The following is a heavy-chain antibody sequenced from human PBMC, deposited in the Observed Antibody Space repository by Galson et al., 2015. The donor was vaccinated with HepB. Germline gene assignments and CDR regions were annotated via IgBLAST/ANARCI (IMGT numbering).Heavy chain of an antibody. Sequence: CAISGDSVSNNNAAWNWIRQSPSSGLEWLGRTYYRARWYSDYAVSVRSRITINADTSKNHFSLQLHSVTPEDTAVYYCARVPGTIYYDGMDVWGQGTTATVSS. CDR1: GDSVSNNNAA. V-gene: IGHV6-1*01. CDR3: ARVPGTIYYDGMDV. CDR2: TYYRARWYS. J-gene: IGHJ6*02. D-gene: IGHD6-13*01.